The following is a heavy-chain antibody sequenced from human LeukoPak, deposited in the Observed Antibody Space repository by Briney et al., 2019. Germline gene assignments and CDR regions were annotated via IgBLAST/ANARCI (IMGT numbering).Heavy chain of an antibody. CDR2: IRFDGSHK. D-gene: IGHD3-16*01. J-gene: IGHJ3*02. CDR1: GFTFSSYG. Sequence: GGSLRLSCAASGFTFSSYGMHWVRQAPGKGLEWVTFIRFDGSHKHYADSVKGRFTISRDNSKNTLYLQMNSLRAEDTAVYYCAKDLGLGELNDAFDIWGQGTMVTVSS. CDR3: AKDLGLGELNDAFDI. V-gene: IGHV3-30*02.